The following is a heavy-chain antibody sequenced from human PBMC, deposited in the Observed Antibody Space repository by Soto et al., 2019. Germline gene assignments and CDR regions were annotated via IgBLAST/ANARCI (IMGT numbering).Heavy chain of an antibody. CDR2: ISHDGSNK. V-gene: IGHV3-30*18. Sequence: PGGSLRLSCAASGFTFSSYGMHWVSQAPGKGLEGVAVISHDGSNKYYADSVNGRFTISRDNSKNTLYLQMNSLRAEDTAVYYCAKQHCSRTRCSDYWGKGTLVTVSS. CDR1: GFTFSSYG. J-gene: IGHJ4*02. D-gene: IGHD2-2*01. CDR3: AKQHCSRTRCSDY.